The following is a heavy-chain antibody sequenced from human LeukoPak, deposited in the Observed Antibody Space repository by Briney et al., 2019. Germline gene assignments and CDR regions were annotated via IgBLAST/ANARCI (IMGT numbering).Heavy chain of an antibody. CDR2: ISAYNGNT. D-gene: IGHD6-19*01. CDR1: GYTFTSYG. V-gene: IGHV1-18*01. J-gene: IGHJ4*02. Sequence: ASVKVSCKASGYTFTSYGISWVRQAPGQGLEWMGWISAYNGNTNYAQKLRGRVTMTTDTSTSTAYMELRSLRSDDTAVYYCARDGHSSGWTGTLDYWGQGTLVTVSS. CDR3: ARDGHSSGWTGTLDY.